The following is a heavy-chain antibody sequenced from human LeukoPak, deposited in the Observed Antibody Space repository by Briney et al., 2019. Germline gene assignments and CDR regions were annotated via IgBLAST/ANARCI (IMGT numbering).Heavy chain of an antibody. CDR2: INHSGST. CDR3: ARDYSGYDYVN. V-gene: IGHV4-34*01. D-gene: IGHD5-12*01. J-gene: IGHJ4*02. CDR1: GGSFSGYY. Sequence: PSETLSLTCAVYGGSFSGYYWSWIRQPPGKGLEWIGEINHSGSTNYNPSLKSRVTISVDTSKNQFSLKLSSVTAADTAVYYCARDYSGYDYVNWGQGTLVTVSS.